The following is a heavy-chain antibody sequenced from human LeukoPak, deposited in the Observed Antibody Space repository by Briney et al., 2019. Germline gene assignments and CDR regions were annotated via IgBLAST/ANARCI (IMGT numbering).Heavy chain of an antibody. V-gene: IGHV3-23*01. CDR1: GFTFNNHA. CDR3: AKSPGGGVTFYSESTAYLDN. Sequence: GGSLRVSCVASGFTFNNHAMTWVRQAPGKGLEWVSSISGRGDSTYYADSVKGRFSISRDNSQNTLYLQMNSLRAEDTAVYYCAKSPGGGVTFYSESTAYLDNSGQGTLVTVSS. D-gene: IGHD3-22*01. J-gene: IGHJ4*02. CDR2: ISGRGDST.